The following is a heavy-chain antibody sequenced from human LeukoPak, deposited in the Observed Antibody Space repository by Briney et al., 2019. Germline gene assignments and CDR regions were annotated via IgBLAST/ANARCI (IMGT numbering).Heavy chain of an antibody. CDR1: GFTFSSFW. J-gene: IGHJ6*04. CDR2: VQQDGSEK. CDR3: AELGITMIGGV. V-gene: IGHV3-7*01. Sequence: GGSLRLSCAASGFTFSSFWMSWVRQAPGKGLEWVANVQQDGSEKYYVDSVKGRFTISRDNAKNSLYLQMNSLRAEDTAVYYCAELGITMIGGVWGKGTTVTISS. D-gene: IGHD3-10*02.